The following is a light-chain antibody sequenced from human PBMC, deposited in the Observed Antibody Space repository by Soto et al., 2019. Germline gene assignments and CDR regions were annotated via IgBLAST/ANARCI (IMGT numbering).Light chain of an antibody. V-gene: IGKV1-5*03. CDR2: EVS. CDR1: RSLSGW. J-gene: IGKJ1*01. CDR3: QQYFGAWT. Sequence: DFQLTQSPSTLSASVGDRVTITCRASRSLSGWLAWYQQKPGKAPKLLIYEVSTLETGVPSRFSGSGSGTELPLTINSLQPDDSATYYCQQYFGAWTFGQGTKVEI.